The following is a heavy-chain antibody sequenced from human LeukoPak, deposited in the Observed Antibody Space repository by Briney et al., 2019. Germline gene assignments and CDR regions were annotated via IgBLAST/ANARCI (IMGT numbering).Heavy chain of an antibody. Sequence: GGSLRLSCVASGLTFSSYSMNWVRQAPGKGLEWVSAISGSGGSTYYADSVKGRFTISRDNSKNTLYLQMNSLRAEDTAVYYCAKDLDYDILTGLGDFDYWGQGTLVTVSS. CDR3: AKDLDYDILTGLGDFDY. D-gene: IGHD3-9*01. V-gene: IGHV3-23*01. J-gene: IGHJ4*02. CDR1: GLTFSSYS. CDR2: ISGSGGST.